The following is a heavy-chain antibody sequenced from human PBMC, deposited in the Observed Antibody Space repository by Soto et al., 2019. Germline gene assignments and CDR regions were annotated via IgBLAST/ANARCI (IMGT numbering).Heavy chain of an antibody. Sequence: EVQLVESGGGLVQPGGSLRLSCSASGFTFSGRSMHWVRQAPGKGLEYVSGVSPNGNDKYYTDSVKGRFTLSRDNSKNTLHLQMSSLGPEDTARFYCIRGFYGLDVWGQGTTVTVSS. CDR3: IRGFYGLDV. V-gene: IGHV3-64D*08. J-gene: IGHJ6*02. CDR1: GFTFSGRS. CDR2: VSPNGNDK.